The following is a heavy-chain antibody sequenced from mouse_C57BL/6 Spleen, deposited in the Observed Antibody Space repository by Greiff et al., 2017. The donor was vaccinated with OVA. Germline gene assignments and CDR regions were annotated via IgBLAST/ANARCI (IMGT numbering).Heavy chain of an antibody. V-gene: IGHV1-61*01. CDR3: ARGGRSCFDY. Sequence: VQLQQPGAELVRPGSSVKLSCKASGYTFTSYWMDWVKQRPGQGLEWIGNIHPSDSETHYNQKFKDKATLTVDKSSSTSYMQLSSLTSEDSAVYYCARGGRSCFDYWGQGTTLTVSS. CDR2: IHPSDSET. CDR1: GYTFTSYW. J-gene: IGHJ2*01.